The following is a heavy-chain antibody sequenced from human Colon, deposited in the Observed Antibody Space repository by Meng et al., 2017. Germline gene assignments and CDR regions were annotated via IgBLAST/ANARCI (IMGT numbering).Heavy chain of an antibody. CDR3: ARNGFYSLGY. CDR1: GASITYDNW. Sequence: QVHLQAAGPGLVQPSGPLSLTCAVSGASITYDNWWSWLRQPPGKGLEWIGEIHHGRGTNYNPALRSRVTFSLDKSRNQLSLTLTSVTAADTAVYYCARNGFYSLGYWGPGALVTVSS. V-gene: IGHV4-4*02. D-gene: IGHD3-22*01. J-gene: IGHJ4*02. CDR2: IHHGRGT.